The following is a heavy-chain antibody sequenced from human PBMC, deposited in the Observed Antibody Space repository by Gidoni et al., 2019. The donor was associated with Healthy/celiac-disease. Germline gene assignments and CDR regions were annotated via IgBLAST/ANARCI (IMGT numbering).Heavy chain of an antibody. D-gene: IGHD5-12*01. V-gene: IGHV4-39*02. J-gene: IGHJ6*03. CDR1: CGPISSSSYY. CDR3: ARDIVPTPRGSYYYYYYMDV. CDR2: IYYSGTT. Sequence: QLQLQASGPGLVKPSETLSLTCTVSCGPISSSSYYWGWIRQPPGKGLEWIGSIYYSGTTYYNPSLKSRVTMSVDTSKNQFSLKLSSVTAADTAVYYCARDIVPTPRGSYYYYYYMDVWGKGTTVTVSS.